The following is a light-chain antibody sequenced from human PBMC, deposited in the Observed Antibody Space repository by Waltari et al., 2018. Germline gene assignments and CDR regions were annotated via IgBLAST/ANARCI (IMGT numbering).Light chain of an antibody. Sequence: QSALTQPASVSGSPGQSITIPCHWTSSDIGRYNLVPWYQQLPGNAPKLVIYEVTERPSELSTRFSGSKSVNTASLTISGLQAEDEADYYCSSFESSRTWVFGGGTKLTVL. CDR1: SSDIGRYNL. CDR3: SSFESSRTWV. J-gene: IGLJ3*02. CDR2: EVT. V-gene: IGLV2-23*02.